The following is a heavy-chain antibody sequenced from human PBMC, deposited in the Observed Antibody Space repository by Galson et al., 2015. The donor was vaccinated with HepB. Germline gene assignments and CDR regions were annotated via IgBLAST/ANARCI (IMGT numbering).Heavy chain of an antibody. V-gene: IGHV1-2*02. CDR1: GCDFSDFY. CDR3: ATALRGNNYGRDYHGMDV. Sequence: SVKVSCKASGCDFSDFYIHWVRQAPGQGLEWMGWINPNSGVTRYADKFQGGVTMTRDTSITTAYLELRRLKSDDTAVYYCATALRGNNYGRDYHGMDVWGQGTTVTVSS. D-gene: IGHD5-18*01. CDR2: INPNSGVT. J-gene: IGHJ6*02.